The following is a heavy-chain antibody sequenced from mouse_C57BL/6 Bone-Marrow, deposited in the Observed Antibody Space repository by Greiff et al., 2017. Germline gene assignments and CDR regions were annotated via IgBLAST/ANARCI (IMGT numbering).Heavy chain of an antibody. Sequence: EVNLVESGGGLVKPGGSLKLSCAASGFTFSSYAMSWVRQTPEKRLEWVATISDGGSYTYYPDNVKGRFTISRDNAKNNLYLQMSHLKSEDTAMYYCARDWTYGSSLDFDYWGQGTTLTVSS. J-gene: IGHJ2*01. CDR1: GFTFSSYA. V-gene: IGHV5-4*01. CDR3: ARDWTYGSSLDFDY. D-gene: IGHD1-1*01. CDR2: ISDGGSYT.